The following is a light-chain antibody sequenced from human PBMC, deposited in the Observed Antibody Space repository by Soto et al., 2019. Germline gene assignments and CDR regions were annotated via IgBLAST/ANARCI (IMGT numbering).Light chain of an antibody. CDR1: QGVTTN. J-gene: IGKJ5*01. CDR3: QQYNNWPFS. V-gene: IGKV3-15*01. CDR2: DVS. Sequence: EILMPQSPATLSVSPGERVTLSCRAGQGVTTNFAWYQQKSGQSPRLLIYDVSSRATGVPSRFSGTGSETDFTLTISGLQSEDSAIYFCQQYNNWPFSFGPGTRLEI.